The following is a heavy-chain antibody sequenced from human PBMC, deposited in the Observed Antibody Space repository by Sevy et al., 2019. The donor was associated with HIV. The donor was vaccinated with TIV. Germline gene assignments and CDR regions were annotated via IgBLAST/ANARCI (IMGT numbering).Heavy chain of an antibody. CDR3: ARHGGIAVATLDY. CDR2: IYYSGST. CDR1: GGSSSRSTYY. V-gene: IGHV4-39*01. D-gene: IGHD6-19*01. Sequence: SETLSLTCTVSGGSSSRSTYYWGWIRQPPGKGLEWIASIYYSGSTYYNVSLESRVTISVDMSKNQFSLRLSSVTAAETAVYYCARHGGIAVATLDYWGQGTLVTVSS. J-gene: IGHJ4*02.